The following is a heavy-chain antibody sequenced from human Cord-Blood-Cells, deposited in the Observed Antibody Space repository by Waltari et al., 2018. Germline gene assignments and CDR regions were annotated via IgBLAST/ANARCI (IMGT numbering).Heavy chain of an antibody. Sequence: QVQLQESGPGLVKPSQTLSLTCTVSGGSISSGGYYWSWIRQHPGKGPEWIGYIYSSGSTYYNPSLKSRVTISVDTSKNQFSLKLSSVTAADTAVYYCARTPYSSSWYFDYWGQGTLVTVSS. CDR2: IYSSGST. J-gene: IGHJ4*02. V-gene: IGHV4-31*03. CDR1: GGSISSGGYY. D-gene: IGHD6-13*01. CDR3: ARTPYSSSWYFDY.